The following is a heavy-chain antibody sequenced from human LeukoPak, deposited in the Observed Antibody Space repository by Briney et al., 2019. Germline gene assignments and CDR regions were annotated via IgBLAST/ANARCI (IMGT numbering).Heavy chain of an antibody. CDR2: ISGSGGST. J-gene: IGHJ4*02. CDR3: ANTGNIVVVPAARFDY. D-gene: IGHD2-2*01. Sequence: GGSLRLSCAASGFTFSSYAMSWVRQAPGKGLEWVSAISGSGGSTYYADSVKGRFTISRDNSKNTLYLQMNSLRAEDTAVYYCANTGNIVVVPAARFDYWGQGTLVTVSS. CDR1: GFTFSSYA. V-gene: IGHV3-23*01.